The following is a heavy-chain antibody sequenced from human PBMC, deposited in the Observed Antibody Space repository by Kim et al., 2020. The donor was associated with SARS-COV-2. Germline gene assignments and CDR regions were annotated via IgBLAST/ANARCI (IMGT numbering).Heavy chain of an antibody. J-gene: IGHJ4*02. CDR3: ARGGSDYGDYIFDY. D-gene: IGHD4-17*01. V-gene: IGHV1-46*01. Sequence: AQKCPGRGPMTRDTSTSTVYMELSSLRSEDTAVYYCARGGSDYGDYIFDYWGQGTLVTVSS.